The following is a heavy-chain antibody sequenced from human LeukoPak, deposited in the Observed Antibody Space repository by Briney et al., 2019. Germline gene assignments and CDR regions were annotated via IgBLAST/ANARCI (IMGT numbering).Heavy chain of an antibody. J-gene: IGHJ6*02. CDR1: GFTFSRAW. V-gene: IGHV3-74*01. CDR2: INSDGSAT. Sequence: PGRSLRLSCAASGFTFSRAWMSWVRQVPGKGLLWVSRINSDGSATIYADSVRGRFTISRDNAKNTLYLQMSGLRVDDTAVYHCASDSPYYGMDVWGQGTTVTVSS. CDR3: ASDSPYYGMDV.